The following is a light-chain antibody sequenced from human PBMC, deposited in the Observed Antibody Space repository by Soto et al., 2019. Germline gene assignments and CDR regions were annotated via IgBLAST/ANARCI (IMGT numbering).Light chain of an antibody. Sequence: EIVMTQSPATLSVSPGERATLSCRASQRIDTSLAWYQQRPGQAPRLLLYNAATRATGIPARFSGRGFGTEFTLTISSLQSEDFALYYCQQYYKWPPCTFAPGTKVDIK. J-gene: IGKJ3*01. CDR1: QRIDTS. CDR2: NAA. V-gene: IGKV3-15*01. CDR3: QQYYKWPPCT.